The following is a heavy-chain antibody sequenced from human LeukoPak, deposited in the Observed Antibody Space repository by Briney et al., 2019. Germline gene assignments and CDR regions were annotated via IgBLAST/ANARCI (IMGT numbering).Heavy chain of an antibody. D-gene: IGHD2-2*01. CDR1: GYTFPSYG. Sequence: ASVKVSCKASGYTFPSYGITWVRQAPGQGLEWMGWISTYNGNTNYAQKLQGRVTMTTDTSTNTAYMELKSLRSDDTAVYYCARDYCSSTSCLFDYWGQGTLVTVSS. V-gene: IGHV1-18*01. J-gene: IGHJ4*02. CDR3: ARDYCSSTSCLFDY. CDR2: ISTYNGNT.